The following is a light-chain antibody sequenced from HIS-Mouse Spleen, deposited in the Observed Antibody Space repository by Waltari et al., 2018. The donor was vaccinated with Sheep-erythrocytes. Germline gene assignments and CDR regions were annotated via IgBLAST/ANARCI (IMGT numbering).Light chain of an antibody. J-gene: IGLJ1*01. V-gene: IGLV2-11*01. CDR3: CSYAGSYNHV. Sequence: QSALTQPRSVSGSPGQSVTIPCPGPSSDVGCYNYVSWYQQHPGKAPKLMIYDVSKRPSGVPDRFSGSKSGNTASLTISGLQAEDEADYYCCSYAGSYNHVFATGTKVTVL. CDR1: SSDVGCYNY. CDR2: DVS.